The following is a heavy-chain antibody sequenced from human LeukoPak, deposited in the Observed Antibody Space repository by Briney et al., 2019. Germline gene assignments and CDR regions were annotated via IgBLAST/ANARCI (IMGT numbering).Heavy chain of an antibody. CDR3: ARDGCGSTSCHEDY. CDR1: GYTFTHHA. Sequence: ASVKVSCKASGYTFTHHAVDWVRQAPGQGLEWMGWINTNTGKPMYAQGFTGRFVFSLDTSVNTTYLEITNLKAEDTAVYFCARDGCGSTSCHEDYWGQGTLVTVSS. J-gene: IGHJ4*02. V-gene: IGHV7-4-1*02. CDR2: INTNTGKP. D-gene: IGHD2-2*01.